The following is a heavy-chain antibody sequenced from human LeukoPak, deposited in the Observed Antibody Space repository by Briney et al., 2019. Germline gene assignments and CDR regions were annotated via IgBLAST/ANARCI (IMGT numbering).Heavy chain of an antibody. D-gene: IGHD1-1*01. CDR3: ARALYWNDDGDDAFDI. CDR1: GFTFSSFW. Sequence: PGGSLRPSCAASGFTFSSFWMHWVRQAPGKGLVWVSHTNSDGSTTDYADSVRGRFTMSRDNAKNSLYLQMNSLRAEDTAVYYCARALYWNDDGDDAFDIWGQGTMVTVSS. CDR2: TNSDGSTT. V-gene: IGHV3-74*01. J-gene: IGHJ3*02.